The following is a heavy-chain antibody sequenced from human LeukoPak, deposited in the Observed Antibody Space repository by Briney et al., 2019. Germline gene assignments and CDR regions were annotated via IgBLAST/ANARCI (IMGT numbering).Heavy chain of an antibody. CDR1: GGSFSGYY. CDR2: INHSGST. V-gene: IGHV4-34*01. Sequence: SETLSLTCAVYGGSFSGYYWSWIRRPPGKGLEWIGEINHSGSTNYNPSLKSRVTISVDTSKNQFSLKLSSVTAADTAVYYCARGMTDSSGYYFDYWGQGTLVTVSS. D-gene: IGHD3-22*01. J-gene: IGHJ4*02. CDR3: ARGMTDSSGYYFDY.